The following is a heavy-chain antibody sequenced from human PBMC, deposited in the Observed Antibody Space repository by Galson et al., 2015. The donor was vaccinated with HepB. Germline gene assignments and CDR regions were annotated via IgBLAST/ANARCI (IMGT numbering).Heavy chain of an antibody. CDR1: GGTFSSYA. Sequence: SVKVSCKASGGTFSSYAISWVRQAPGQGLEWMGGIIPIFGTANYAQKFQGRVTITADESTSTAYMELSSLRSEDTAVYYCARASTSVATVTTTLNWFDPWGQGTLVTVSS. D-gene: IGHD4-17*01. J-gene: IGHJ5*02. CDR3: ARASTSVATVTTTLNWFDP. CDR2: IIPIFGTA. V-gene: IGHV1-69*13.